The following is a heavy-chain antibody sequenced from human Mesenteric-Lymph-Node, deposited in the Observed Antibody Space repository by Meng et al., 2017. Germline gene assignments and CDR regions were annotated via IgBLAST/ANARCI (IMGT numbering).Heavy chain of an antibody. V-gene: IGHV4-34*01. CDR2: INHSGST. CDR1: GGCFSGYY. Sequence: QKWCAGLLQLEATLSLHCAVYGGCFSGYYWSCLRQTPRKGLEWIGEINHSGSTNYNTSLKSRVTISVDTSKNQFSLKLSSVTAADTAVYYCARTLLTIRANFDYWGQGTLVTVSS. CDR3: ARTLLTIRANFDY. J-gene: IGHJ4*02. D-gene: IGHD4/OR15-4a*01.